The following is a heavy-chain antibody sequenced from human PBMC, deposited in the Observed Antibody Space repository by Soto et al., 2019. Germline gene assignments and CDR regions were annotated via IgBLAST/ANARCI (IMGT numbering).Heavy chain of an antibody. CDR3: ARERRITHALDI. V-gene: IGHV3-7*01. Sequence: PGGSLRLSCAASGFTFSGYWMSWVRQSPGKGLEWVANIKQDGSEKYYVDSVKGRFTISRDNAKNSLYLQMNSLRAEDTAVYYCARERRITHALDIWGQGTMVTVSS. CDR1: GFTFSGYW. CDR2: IKQDGSEK. D-gene: IGHD3-10*01. J-gene: IGHJ3*02.